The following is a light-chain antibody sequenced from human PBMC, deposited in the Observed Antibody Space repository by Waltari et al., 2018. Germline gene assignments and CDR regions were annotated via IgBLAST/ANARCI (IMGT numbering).Light chain of an antibody. CDR2: LAS. Sequence: DIQMTQSPSLLSASVGARVTITCRASRGISRYLSWYQQKPGQAPKLLISLASTLQSGVPSRFSGSGSGTEFSLTISTLRPEDFATYYCQQFNSYPRLTFGGGTKVEMK. CDR1: RGISRY. CDR3: QQFNSYPRLT. V-gene: IGKV1-9*01. J-gene: IGKJ4*01.